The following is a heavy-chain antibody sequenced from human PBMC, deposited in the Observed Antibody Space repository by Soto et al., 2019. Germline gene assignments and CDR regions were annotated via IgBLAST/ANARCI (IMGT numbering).Heavy chain of an antibody. J-gene: IGHJ6*02. V-gene: IGHV1-18*01. D-gene: IGHD3-9*01. CDR1: GYTFTSYG. Sequence: QVQLVQSGAEVKKPGASVKVSCKASGYTFTSYGISWVRQAPGQGLEWMGWISAYNGNTNYAQKLQGRVTMTTDTSTSTAYMELRSLRSDDTAVYYCARNYYDILTGDYKSYYYYGMDVWGQGTTVTVSS. CDR3: ARNYYDILTGDYKSYYYYGMDV. CDR2: ISAYNGNT.